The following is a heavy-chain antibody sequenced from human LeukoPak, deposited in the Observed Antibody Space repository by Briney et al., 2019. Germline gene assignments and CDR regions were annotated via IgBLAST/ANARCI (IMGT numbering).Heavy chain of an antibody. J-gene: IGHJ4*02. CDR3: QSRYLEWLLEY. V-gene: IGHV4-39*01. CDR1: GGSINSNNYY. D-gene: IGHD3-3*01. CDR2: IYSSGSA. Sequence: SETLSLTCTVSGGSINSNNYYWGWIRQPPGKGLEWIGSIYSSGSAYYNPSLKSRVTISVDTSKNQFSLRLGSVTAADTAVYYCQSRYLEWLLEYWGQGTLVTVSS.